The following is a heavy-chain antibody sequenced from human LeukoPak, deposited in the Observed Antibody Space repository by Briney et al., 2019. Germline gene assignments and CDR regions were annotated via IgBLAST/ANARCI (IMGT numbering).Heavy chain of an antibody. Sequence: SETLSLTCTVSGGSISSYYWSCIPQPPGKGLEWIGYIYYSGSTNYNPSLKSRVTISVDTSKNQFSLKLSSVTAADTAVYYCARESSYGDYLDYWGQGTLVTVSS. V-gene: IGHV4-59*01. CDR1: GGSISSYY. D-gene: IGHD4-17*01. J-gene: IGHJ4*02. CDR3: ARESSYGDYLDY. CDR2: IYYSGST.